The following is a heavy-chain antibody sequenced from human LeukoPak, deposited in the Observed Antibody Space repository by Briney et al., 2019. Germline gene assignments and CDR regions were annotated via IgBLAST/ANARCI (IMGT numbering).Heavy chain of an antibody. D-gene: IGHD1-26*01. CDR3: ARPTLGSFSLAFDL. Sequence: ASVKVSCKASGFTFTNYHLHWLRQAPGQGLEWMGIITPSGDSTTYAQKFQGRFTMSRAASTSTLYMELSSLRSEDTALYYCARPTLGSFSLAFDLWGQGTMVTVSS. J-gene: IGHJ3*01. V-gene: IGHV1-46*01. CDR1: GFTFTNYH. CDR2: ITPSGDST.